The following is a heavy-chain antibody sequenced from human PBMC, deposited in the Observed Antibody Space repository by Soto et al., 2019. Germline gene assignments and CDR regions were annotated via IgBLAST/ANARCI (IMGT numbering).Heavy chain of an antibody. D-gene: IGHD3-10*01. CDR3: ASSCEVIYYGSGSYLPDCLYGMSV. V-gene: IGHV4-31*03. Sequence: SETLSLSCTVSGGSISSGGYYWSWIRQHPGKGLEWIGYIYYSGSTYYNPSLKSRVTISVDTSKNQFSLKLSSVTAADTAVYYCASSCEVIYYGSGSYLPDCLYGMSVRGQGTTVTVSS. CDR1: GGSISSGGYY. J-gene: IGHJ6*02. CDR2: IYYSGST.